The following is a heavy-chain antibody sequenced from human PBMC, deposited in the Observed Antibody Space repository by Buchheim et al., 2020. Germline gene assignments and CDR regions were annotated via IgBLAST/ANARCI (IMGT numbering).Heavy chain of an antibody. D-gene: IGHD1-14*01. CDR3: ARGPLLDY. CDR1: GFPFSSHE. CDR2: IGSSGYSI. Sequence: EVHLVESGGGLVQPGGSLRLSCTASGFPFSSHEMNWVRQAPGKGPEWVSYIGSSGYSIYYADSVKGRFTISSDNARNSLYLQVNSLRAEDTAVYYCARGPLLDYWGQGTL. J-gene: IGHJ4*02. V-gene: IGHV3-48*03.